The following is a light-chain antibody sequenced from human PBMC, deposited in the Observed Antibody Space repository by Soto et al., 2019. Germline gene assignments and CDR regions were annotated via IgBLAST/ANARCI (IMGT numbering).Light chain of an antibody. V-gene: IGLV2-18*02. CDR3: SSFTSTSTYV. Sequence: QSVLTQPPSVSGSPGQSVAISCSGTSSDVGSYNRVSWYQQPPGTAPKVMIYEVSNRPSGVPDRFSGSKSGNTASLTISGLEAEDEADYYCSSFTSTSTYVFGTGTKLTVL. J-gene: IGLJ1*01. CDR2: EVS. CDR1: SSDVGSYNR.